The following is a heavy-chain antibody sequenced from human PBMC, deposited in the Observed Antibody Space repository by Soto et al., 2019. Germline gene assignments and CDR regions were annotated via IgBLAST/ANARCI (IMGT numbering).Heavy chain of an antibody. CDR1: GYTFTSYG. D-gene: IGHD6-13*01. Sequence: GASVKVSCKASGYTFTSYGISWVRQAPGQGLEWMGWISANNGKTNYAQKFQGRVTITTDESTSTAYMELSSLRSEDTAVYYCAGIAAAGNWFDPWGQGTLVTVSS. J-gene: IGHJ5*02. CDR2: ISANNGKT. CDR3: AGIAAAGNWFDP. V-gene: IGHV1-18*01.